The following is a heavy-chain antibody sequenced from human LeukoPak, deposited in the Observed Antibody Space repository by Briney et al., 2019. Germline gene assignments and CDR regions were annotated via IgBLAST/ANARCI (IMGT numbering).Heavy chain of an antibody. Sequence: GGSLRLSCAASGFTFSSYWMRWVRQAPGKGLEWVANINQDGSEKSYVDSVKGRFTISRDNAKNSLYLQMHSLRAEDTAVYYCARESRSGSYSSYWGQGTLVTVSS. J-gene: IGHJ4*02. CDR3: ARESRSGSYSSY. V-gene: IGHV3-7*01. D-gene: IGHD1-26*01. CDR2: INQDGSEK. CDR1: GFTFSSYW.